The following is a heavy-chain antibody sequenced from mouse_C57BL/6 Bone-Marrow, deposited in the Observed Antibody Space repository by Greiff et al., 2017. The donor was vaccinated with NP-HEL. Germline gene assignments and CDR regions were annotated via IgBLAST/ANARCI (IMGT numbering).Heavy chain of an antibody. J-gene: IGHJ4*01. Sequence: EVMLVESGGGLVKPGGSLKLSCAASGFTFSDYGMHWVRQAPEKGLEWVAYISSGSSTIYYADTVKGRFTISRDNAKNTLFLQMTSLRSEDTAMYYCARNLLWLRRNYYAMDYWGQGTSVTVSS. D-gene: IGHD2-2*01. CDR2: ISSGSSTI. V-gene: IGHV5-17*01. CDR1: GFTFSDYG. CDR3: ARNLLWLRRNYYAMDY.